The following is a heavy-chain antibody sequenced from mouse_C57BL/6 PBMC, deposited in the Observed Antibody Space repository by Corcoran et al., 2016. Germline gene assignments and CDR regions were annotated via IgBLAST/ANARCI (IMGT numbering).Heavy chain of an antibody. CDR1: GFNIKDYY. V-gene: IGHV14-2*01. J-gene: IGHJ3*01. CDR2: LDPADGET. CDR3: APCAY. Sequence: EVQLKQSGAELVKPGASVKLSCTASGFNIKDYYMHWVKQRTEQGLEWIGRLDPADGETKYAPTFQGKATITADTSSNTAYLQLSSLTSEDTAVYYCAPCAYWGQGTLVTVSA.